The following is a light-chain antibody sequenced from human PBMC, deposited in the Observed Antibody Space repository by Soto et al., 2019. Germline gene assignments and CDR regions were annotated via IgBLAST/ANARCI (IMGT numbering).Light chain of an antibody. J-gene: IGKJ2*01. V-gene: IGKV4-1*01. CDR3: QQYYSSPHT. CDR2: WAS. CDR1: QSVLYSSNNKNY. Sequence: EIVMTQSPDSLAVSLGERATINCKASQSVLYSSNNKNYLVWYQQKPGQPPKLLIYWASTRESGVPDRFSGSGSGTDFTLTISSLQAEDVAIYYCQQYYSSPHTFGQGTKLEIK.